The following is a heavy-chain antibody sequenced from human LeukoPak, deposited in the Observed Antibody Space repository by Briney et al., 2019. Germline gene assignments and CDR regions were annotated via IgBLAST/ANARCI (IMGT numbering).Heavy chain of an antibody. CDR2: ISAYNGNT. CDR1: GYTFTGYY. D-gene: IGHD3-3*01. J-gene: IGHJ6*03. CDR3: ARFPRSTNFWSGYNYYYYYYMDV. Sequence: GASVKVSCKASGYTFTGYYMHWVRQAPGQGLEWMGWISAYNGNTNYAQKLQGRVTMTTDTSTSTAYMELRSLRSDDTAVYYCARFPRSTNFWSGYNYYYYYYMDVWGKGTTVTVSS. V-gene: IGHV1-18*04.